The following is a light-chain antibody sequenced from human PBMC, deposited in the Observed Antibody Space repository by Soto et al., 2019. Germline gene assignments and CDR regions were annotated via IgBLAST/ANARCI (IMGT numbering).Light chain of an antibody. CDR1: SNDVGTYNL. J-gene: IGLJ1*01. V-gene: IGLV2-23*01. CDR3: SSYAGSTTYV. CDR2: EGF. Sequence: QSVLTQPASVSGSPGQSITLSCTGTSNDVGTYNLVSWYQQHPGKAPKLIIFEGFKRPSGVSNRFSGSKSGNTASLTISGLQAEDEADYYCSSYAGSTTYVFGTETKVTGL.